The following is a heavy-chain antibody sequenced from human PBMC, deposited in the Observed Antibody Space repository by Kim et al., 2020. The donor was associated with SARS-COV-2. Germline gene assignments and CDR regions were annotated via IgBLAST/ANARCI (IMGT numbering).Heavy chain of an antibody. J-gene: IGHJ3*02. Sequence: ADSVKGQFTISRDNSKNTLYLKMNSLRAEDTAVYYCAKDPYSSGCAHAFDIWLLGTMVTVSS. D-gene: IGHD6-19*01. CDR3: AKDPYSSGCAHAFDI. V-gene: IGHV3-30*02.